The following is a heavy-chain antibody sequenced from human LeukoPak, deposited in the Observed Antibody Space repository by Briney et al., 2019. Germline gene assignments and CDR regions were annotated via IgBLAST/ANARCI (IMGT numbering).Heavy chain of an antibody. CDR2: ISYDGSNK. CDR1: GFTFSDYG. J-gene: IGHJ4*02. Sequence: GGSLRLSCAVSGFTFSDYGMHWVRQAPGKGLEWVAVISYDGSNKYYGDFVKGRFTISRDNAENTLYLQINRLRVEDTAVYYCARDKIYDFWSGHNFDYWGQGTLVTVSS. CDR3: ARDKIYDFWSGHNFDY. D-gene: IGHD3-3*01. V-gene: IGHV3-30*03.